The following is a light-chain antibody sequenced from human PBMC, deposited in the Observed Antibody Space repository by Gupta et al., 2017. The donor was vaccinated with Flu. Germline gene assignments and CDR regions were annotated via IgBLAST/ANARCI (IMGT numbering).Light chain of an antibody. V-gene: IGKV4-1*01. Sequence: SLGESATINCKSSQSVLYSSNNKTYLSWYQQRPGQPPKLLLYWASTRESGVPDRFSVSGSGTDFTLTISSLQAEDVAVYYCHQYYLHPFAFGPGTKVDIK. J-gene: IGKJ3*01. CDR2: WAS. CDR1: QSVLYSSNNKTY. CDR3: HQYYLHPFA.